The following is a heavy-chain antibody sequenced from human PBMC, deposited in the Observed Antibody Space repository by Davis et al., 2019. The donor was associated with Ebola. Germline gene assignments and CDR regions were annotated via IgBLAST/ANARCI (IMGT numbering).Heavy chain of an antibody. D-gene: IGHD6-13*01. J-gene: IGHJ5*02. V-gene: IGHV4-39*01. CDR3: ARHVSSSWYSYNWFDP. CDR2: IYYSGST. CDR1: GGSISSSSYY. Sequence: PSETLSLTCTVSGGSISSSSYYWGWIRQPPGKGLEWIGSIYYSGSTYYNPSLKSRVTISVDTSKNQFSLKLSSVTAADTAVYYCARHVSSSWYSYNWFDPWGQGTLVTVSS.